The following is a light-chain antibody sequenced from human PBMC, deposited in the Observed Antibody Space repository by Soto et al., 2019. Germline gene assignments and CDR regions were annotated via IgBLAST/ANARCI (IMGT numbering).Light chain of an antibody. CDR3: SSFTSATTLRV. Sequence: QSALTQPASVSGSPGQSITISCTGTSSDVGGYNYVSWYQLRPGNAPKLIIYEVSNRPSGVSLRFSGSKSGNTASLTISGLHAEDEAAYHCSSFTSATTLRVFGGGTKLTVL. CDR1: SSDVGGYNY. J-gene: IGLJ3*02. V-gene: IGLV2-14*01. CDR2: EVS.